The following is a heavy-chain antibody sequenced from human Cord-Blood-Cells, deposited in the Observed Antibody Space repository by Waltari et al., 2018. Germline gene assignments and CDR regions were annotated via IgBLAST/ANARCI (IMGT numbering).Heavy chain of an antibody. D-gene: IGHD4-17*01. J-gene: IGHJ1*01. CDR2: IIPIFGTA. CDR1: GGTFSSYA. CDR3: ARSQELTTVVTEYFQH. V-gene: IGHV1-69*06. Sequence: SSVKVSCKASGGTFSSYAISWVRQAPGQGLEWMGGIIPIFGTANYAQQFQGRVTITADKTTSTAYMELSSLRSEDTAVYYCARSQELTTVVTEYFQHWGQGTLVTVSS.